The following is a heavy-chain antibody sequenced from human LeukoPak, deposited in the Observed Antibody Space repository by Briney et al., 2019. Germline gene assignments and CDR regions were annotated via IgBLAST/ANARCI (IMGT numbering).Heavy chain of an antibody. CDR1: GFTFSSYS. CDR3: AVEGSSSSYFDY. V-gene: IGHV3-21*01. D-gene: IGHD1-26*01. Sequence: GSLRLSCAASGFTFSSYSMNWVRQAPGKGLEWVSSISSSSSYIYYADSVKGRFTISRDNAKNSLYLQMNSLRAEDTAVYYCAVEGSSSSYFDYWGQGTLVTVSS. CDR2: ISSSSSYI. J-gene: IGHJ4*02.